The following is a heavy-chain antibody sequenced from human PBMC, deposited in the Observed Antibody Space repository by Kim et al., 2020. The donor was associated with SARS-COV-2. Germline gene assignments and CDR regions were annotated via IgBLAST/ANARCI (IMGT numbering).Heavy chain of an antibody. D-gene: IGHD4-17*01. CDR1: SYTFSNYD. V-gene: IGHV1-18*01. CDR3: ATTGAPTFYGDPDLPFDC. Sequence: ASVKVSCKASSYTFSNYDITWVRQAPGQGLEWMGWISAYNDSTLYAQKFQGRVTMTTDTSTTTAYMELRSLRSDDTAVYYCATTGAPTFYGDPDLPFDCWGQGTLVSVSS. J-gene: IGHJ4*02. CDR2: ISAYNDST.